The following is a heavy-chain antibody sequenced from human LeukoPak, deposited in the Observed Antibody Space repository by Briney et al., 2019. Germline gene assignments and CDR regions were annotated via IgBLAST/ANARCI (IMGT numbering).Heavy chain of an antibody. CDR1: GFTFSSYA. J-gene: IGHJ4*02. D-gene: IGHD2/OR15-2a*01. CDR2: ISGSSGNT. CDR3: AKNIGGLDY. Sequence: GGSLRLSCAASGFTFSSYAMSWVRQAPGKGLEWVSAISGSSGNTYYADSVKGRFTISRDNSKNTLYLQMNNLRAEDTALYYCAKNIGGLDYWGQGTLVTVSS. V-gene: IGHV3-23*01.